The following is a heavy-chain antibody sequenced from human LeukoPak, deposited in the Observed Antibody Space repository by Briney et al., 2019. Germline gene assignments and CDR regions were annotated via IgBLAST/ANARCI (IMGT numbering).Heavy chain of an antibody. J-gene: IGHJ4*02. CDR2: IYYSGST. V-gene: IGHV4-61*01. CDR3: ARGQRRLQDY. Sequence: SETLSLTCTVSGGSVSSGSYYWTWIRQPPGKGLEWIGYIYYSGSTNYNPTLKSRVIISLDTSKNQISLRLSSVTAADTAVYYCARGQRRLQDYWGQGTLVTVSS. CDR1: GGSVSSGSYY.